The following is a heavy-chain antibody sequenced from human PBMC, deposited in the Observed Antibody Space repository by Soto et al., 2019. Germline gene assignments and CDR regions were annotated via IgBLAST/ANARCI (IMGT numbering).Heavy chain of an antibody. J-gene: IGHJ5*01. D-gene: IGHD3-10*01. CDR2: FYRTVTT. CDR3: ARDFAGRGPCDP. Sequence: SWTQWDTCSVSNVAITGFYCTWIRQSQGESLEWLGFFYRTVTTKYNPSLKGRVTMSIDTARNEFSLRLTSVTPADTAFYGCARDFAGRGPCDPWGQLTLVTLPS. V-gene: IGHV4-59*01. CDR1: NVAITGFY.